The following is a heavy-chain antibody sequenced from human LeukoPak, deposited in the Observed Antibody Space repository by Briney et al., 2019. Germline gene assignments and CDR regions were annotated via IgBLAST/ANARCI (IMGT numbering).Heavy chain of an antibody. CDR3: ARTRDYYYYMDV. Sequence: GGSLRLSCAASGFTFSSYSMNWVRQAPGKGLGRVSYISSSSSTIYYADSVKGRFTISRDNAKNSLYLQMNSLRAEDTAVYYFARTRDYYYYMDVWGKGTTVTVSS. CDR1: GFTFSSYS. CDR2: ISSSSSTI. J-gene: IGHJ6*03. V-gene: IGHV3-48*04.